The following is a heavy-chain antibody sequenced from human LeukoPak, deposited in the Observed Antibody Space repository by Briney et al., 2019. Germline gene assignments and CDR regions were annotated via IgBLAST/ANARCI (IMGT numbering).Heavy chain of an antibody. CDR1: GFNFNKYD. J-gene: IGHJ4*02. D-gene: IGHD6-13*01. CDR2: ITGRSDKT. Sequence: GGSLRLSCAASGFNFNKYDMTWARQAPGRGLEWVSTITGRSDKTYYTDSVKGRFVTSRDNSKDTLYLQMNSLRAEDTAVYYCAKDLSGIAAAGDFDYWGQGTLVTVSS. V-gene: IGHV3-23*01. CDR3: AKDLSGIAAAGDFDY.